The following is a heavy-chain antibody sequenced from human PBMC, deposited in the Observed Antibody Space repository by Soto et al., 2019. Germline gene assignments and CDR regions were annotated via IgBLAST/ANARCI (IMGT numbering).Heavy chain of an antibody. CDR1: GYTFTSYY. CDR3: ARERAYDWGSYRPLDAFDI. V-gene: IGHV1-46*01. Sequence: ASVKVSCKASGYTFTSYYMHWVRQAPGQGLEWMGIINPSGGSTSYAQKFQGRVTMTRDTSTSTVYMELSSLRSEDTAVYYCARERAYDWGSYRPLDAFDIWGQGTMVTVSS. J-gene: IGHJ3*02. CDR2: INPSGGST. D-gene: IGHD3-16*02.